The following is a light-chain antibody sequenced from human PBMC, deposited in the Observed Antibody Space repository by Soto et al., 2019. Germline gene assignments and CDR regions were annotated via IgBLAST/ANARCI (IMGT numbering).Light chain of an antibody. CDR1: SRDVGGYNY. CDR3: SSYTSSSIVV. V-gene: IGLV2-14*01. J-gene: IGLJ2*01. CDR2: DVS. Sequence: QSALTQPASVSGSPGQSITISCTGTSRDVGGYNYVSWYQQHPGKAPKLRIYDVSNRPSGVSNRISGSKSGNTASLSISGLQAEDEADYYCSSYTSSSIVVFGGGTKLTVL.